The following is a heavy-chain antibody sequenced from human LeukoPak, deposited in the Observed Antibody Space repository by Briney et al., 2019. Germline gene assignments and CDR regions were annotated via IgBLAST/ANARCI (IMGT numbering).Heavy chain of an antibody. Sequence: GASLRLSCAASGFTFSNYAMSWVRQAPGKGLEWVSAITGSGGNTYYADSVKGRFTISRDNSKNTLYLQMNSLRAEVTAVYYCASGRQLGYWGQGTLVTVSS. D-gene: IGHD6-13*01. CDR3: ASGRQLGY. V-gene: IGHV3-23*01. J-gene: IGHJ4*02. CDR2: ITGSGGNT. CDR1: GFTFSNYA.